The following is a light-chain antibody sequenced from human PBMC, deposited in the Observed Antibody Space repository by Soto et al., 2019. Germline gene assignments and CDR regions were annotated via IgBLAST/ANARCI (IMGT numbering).Light chain of an antibody. CDR2: DAS. Sequence: DIQMTQSPSTLSASVGDRVTITCRASQNINNWLAWYQQKPGEAPKLLIYDASNLESGIPSRFRGSGYGTEFTLTISSLWPDDFATYFCQQYDSFWTFGQGTTVQIK. J-gene: IGKJ1*01. V-gene: IGKV1-5*01. CDR1: QNINNW. CDR3: QQYDSFWT.